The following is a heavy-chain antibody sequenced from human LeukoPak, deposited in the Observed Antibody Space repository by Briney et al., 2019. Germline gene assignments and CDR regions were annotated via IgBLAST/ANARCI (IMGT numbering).Heavy chain of an antibody. CDR2: INPSGGST. CDR3: ASPNYSSGWYYYGMDV. D-gene: IGHD6-19*01. J-gene: IGHJ6*02. V-gene: IGHV1-46*01. CDR1: GYTFTSYY. Sequence: ASVKVSCKASGYTFTSYYMHWLRQAPGQGLEWMGIINPSGGSTSYAQKFQGRVTMTRDTSTSTVYMELSSLRSEDTAVYYCASPNYSSGWYYYGMDVWGQGTTVTVSS.